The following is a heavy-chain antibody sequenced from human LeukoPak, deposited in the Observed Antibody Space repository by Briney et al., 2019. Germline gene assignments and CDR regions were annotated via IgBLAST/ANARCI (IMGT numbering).Heavy chain of an antibody. CDR2: INPNSGDT. CDR3: AAYRQGDSVRFDY. Sequence: ASVKVSCKASGYTFTSYGISWVRQAPGQGLEDMGWINPNSGDTKYARKFQGRVTMTRDTSISTAYMELSSLTSDDTAMYYCAAYRQGDSVRFDYWGQGTLVTVSS. J-gene: IGHJ4*02. D-gene: IGHD4-11*01. V-gene: IGHV1-2*02. CDR1: GYTFTSYG.